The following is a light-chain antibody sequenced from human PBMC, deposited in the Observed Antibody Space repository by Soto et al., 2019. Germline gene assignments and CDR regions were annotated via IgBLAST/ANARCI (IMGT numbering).Light chain of an antibody. CDR1: QSVSS. Sequence: EIVLTQSPGTLSLSPGERATLSCRASQSVSSIAWYQQKPGQAPRLLMYGASSRATGIPDRFSGSGSGTDFTLTISGLEAEDFAVYYCQQYGSSPSTFGQGTKVEIK. CDR2: GAS. CDR3: QQYGSSPST. J-gene: IGKJ1*01. V-gene: IGKV3-20*01.